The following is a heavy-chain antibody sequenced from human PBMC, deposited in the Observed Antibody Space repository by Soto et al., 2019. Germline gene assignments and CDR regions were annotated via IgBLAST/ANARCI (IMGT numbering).Heavy chain of an antibody. V-gene: IGHV3-13*01. J-gene: IGHJ6*02. CDR1: GFTFSSYD. Sequence: PGGSLRLSCAASGFTFSSYDMHWVRQATGKGLEWVSAIGTAGDTYYPGSVKGRFTISRENAKNSLYLQMNSLRAGDTAVYYCARGNYYGSGSYYYYYYGMDVWGQGTTVTVSS. CDR2: IGTAGDT. D-gene: IGHD3-10*01. CDR3: ARGNYYGSGSYYYYYYGMDV.